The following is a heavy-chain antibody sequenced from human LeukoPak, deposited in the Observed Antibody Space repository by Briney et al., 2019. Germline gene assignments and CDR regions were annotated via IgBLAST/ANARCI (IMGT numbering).Heavy chain of an antibody. D-gene: IGHD6-25*01. V-gene: IGHV4-59*08. J-gene: IGHJ5*02. CDR1: GASINTYY. CDR3: ARHSATYGSGA. CDR2: IFSTGST. Sequence: SETLSLTCTVSGASINTYYWTWIRQFPGKGLEWIGYIFSTGSTNYNPSLKSRVTISLDTSKNQFSLELSSVTATDTAMYYCARHSATYGSGAWGQGTLVTVSS.